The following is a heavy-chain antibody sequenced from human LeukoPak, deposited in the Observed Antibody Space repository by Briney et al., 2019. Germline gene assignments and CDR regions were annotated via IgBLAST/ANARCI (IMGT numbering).Heavy chain of an antibody. D-gene: IGHD1-1*01. V-gene: IGHV3-23*01. CDR1: GFTFSTFA. CDR2: IFPSGGEI. CDR3: AKASLEREYYYYYMDV. Sequence: GGSLRLSCAASGFTFSTFAMIWVRQPPGKGLEWVSSIFPSGGEIHYADSVRGRFTISRDNSKNTLYLQMNSLRAEDTAVYYCAKASLEREYYYYYMDVWGKGTTVTVSS. J-gene: IGHJ6*03.